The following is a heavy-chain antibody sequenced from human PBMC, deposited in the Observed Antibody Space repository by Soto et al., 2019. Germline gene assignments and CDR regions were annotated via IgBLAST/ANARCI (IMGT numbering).Heavy chain of an antibody. V-gene: IGHV5-51*01. CDR3: ARAQQWAGTRPSDAFDI. J-gene: IGHJ3*02. CDR2: IYPGDSDT. CDR1: GYSFTSYW. Sequence: GESLKISCKGSGYSFTSYWIGWGRQMPGKGLEWMGIIYPGDSDTRYSPSFQGQVTISADKSISTAYLQWSSLKASATDMYYCARAQQWAGTRPSDAFDIWGQGTMVTVSS. D-gene: IGHD6-19*01.